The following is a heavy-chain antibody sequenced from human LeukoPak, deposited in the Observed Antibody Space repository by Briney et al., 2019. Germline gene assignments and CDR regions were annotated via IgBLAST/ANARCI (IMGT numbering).Heavy chain of an antibody. V-gene: IGHV3-30*02. CDR1: GFTFSSYG. D-gene: IGHD3-3*01. CDR2: IRYDGSNK. J-gene: IGHJ4*02. Sequence: GGSLRLSCAASGFTFSSYGMHWVRQAPGKGLEWVAFIRYDGSNKYYADSVKGRFTISRDNSKNTLYLQMNSLRAEDTAVYYCAKQRITIFGVVIGFDYWGQGTLVTVSS. CDR3: AKQRITIFGVVIGFDY.